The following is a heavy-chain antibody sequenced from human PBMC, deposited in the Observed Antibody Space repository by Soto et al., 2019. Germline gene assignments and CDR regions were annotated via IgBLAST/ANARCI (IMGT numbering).Heavy chain of an antibody. CDR3: ARAPYYYDSSGYSLNWFDP. Sequence: EASVKVSCKASGGTFSSYAISWVRQAPGQGLEWMGGIIPIFGTANYAQKFQGRVTITADESTSTAYMELSSLRSEDTAVYYCARAPYYYDSSGYSLNWFDPWGQGTLVTVSS. CDR1: GGTFSSYA. CDR2: IIPIFGTA. D-gene: IGHD3-22*01. V-gene: IGHV1-69*13. J-gene: IGHJ5*02.